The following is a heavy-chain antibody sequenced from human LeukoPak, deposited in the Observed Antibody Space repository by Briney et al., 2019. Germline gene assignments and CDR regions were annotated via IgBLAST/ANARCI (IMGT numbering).Heavy chain of an antibody. CDR1: GGSFSGYY. Sequence: SETLSLTCAVYGGSFSGYYWSWIRQPPGKGLEWIGEINHSGSTNYNPSLKSRVTISLDTSKNQFSLKLSSVTAADTAVYYCARGPIRKGSTATPPYYFDYWGQGTLVTVSS. CDR3: ARGPIRKGSTATPPYYFDY. J-gene: IGHJ4*02. CDR2: INHSGST. V-gene: IGHV4-34*01. D-gene: IGHD2-15*01.